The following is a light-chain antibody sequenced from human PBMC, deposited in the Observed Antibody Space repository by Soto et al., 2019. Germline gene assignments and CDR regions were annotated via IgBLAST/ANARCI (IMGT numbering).Light chain of an antibody. V-gene: IGKV1-5*01. CDR1: QSISSW. CDR2: DAS. CDR3: QQYNSYSQT. Sequence: DIQMTQSPSTLSASVGDRVTITCRASQSISSWLAWYQQKPGKAPKLLIYDASSLESGVPSRFSGSGSGTEFTLTISGLQPDDFATHYCQQYNSYSQTFGQGTKVEIK. J-gene: IGKJ1*01.